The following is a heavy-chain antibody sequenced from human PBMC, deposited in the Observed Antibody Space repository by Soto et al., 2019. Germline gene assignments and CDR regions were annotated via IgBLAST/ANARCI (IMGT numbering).Heavy chain of an antibody. J-gene: IGHJ2*01. V-gene: IGHV3-23*01. CDR1: XXTFTSYA. D-gene: IGHD1-26*01. CDR3: VKDYRSYSGSYGGRYFHR. Sequence: EMQLLESGGGLVQPGGSLRLSCAXSXXTFTSYAXNWVRQGPGKGLEWVSGISANGGATYYADSGKGRLNISRDNSKDTRFLEMNSLRAEDTAVYFCVKDYRSYSGSYGGRYFHRWGRGTLVTVSA. CDR2: ISANGGAT.